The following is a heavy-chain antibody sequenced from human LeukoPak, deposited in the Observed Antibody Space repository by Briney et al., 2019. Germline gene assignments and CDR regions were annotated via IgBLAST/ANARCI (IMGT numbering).Heavy chain of an antibody. CDR2: ISSSGSTI. D-gene: IGHD6-6*01. CDR1: GFTFSDYY. Sequence: PGGSLRLSCAASGFTFSDYYMSWIRQAPGKGLEWVSYISSSGSTIYYADSVKGRFTISRDNSKNTLYLQMNSLRAEDTAMYYCASDYSSSSKVSFDYWGQGTLVTVSS. V-gene: IGHV3-11*04. J-gene: IGHJ4*02. CDR3: ASDYSSSSKVSFDY.